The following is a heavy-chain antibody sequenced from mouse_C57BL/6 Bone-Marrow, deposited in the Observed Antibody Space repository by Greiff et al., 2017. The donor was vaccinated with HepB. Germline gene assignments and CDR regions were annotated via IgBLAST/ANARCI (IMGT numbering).Heavy chain of an antibody. D-gene: IGHD1-1*01. CDR2: IWSGGST. J-gene: IGHJ1*03. CDR3: ARNQGYYGSSYWYFDV. V-gene: IGHV2-2*01. Sequence: QVQLKESGPGLVQPSQSLSITCTVSGFSLTSYGVHWVRQSPGKGLEWLGVIWSGGSTDYNAAFISRLSISKDNSKSQVFFKMNSLQADDTAIYYCARNQGYYGSSYWYFDVWGTGTTVTVSS. CDR1: GFSLTSYG.